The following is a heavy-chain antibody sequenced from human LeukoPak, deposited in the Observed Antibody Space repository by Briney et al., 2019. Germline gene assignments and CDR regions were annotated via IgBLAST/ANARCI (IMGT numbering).Heavy chain of an antibody. D-gene: IGHD1-26*01. CDR3: ARSGRGTYYYFDL. V-gene: IGHV1-18*01. Sequence: ASVKVSCKASSYTFTRYGISWVRQAPGQGLEWMGWISGYNGNTNYAQKFQDRVSMTADTSTSTAYVEVRSLRSDDTAVYYCARSGRGTYYYFDLWGQGTLVTVSS. J-gene: IGHJ4*02. CDR1: SYTFTRYG. CDR2: ISGYNGNT.